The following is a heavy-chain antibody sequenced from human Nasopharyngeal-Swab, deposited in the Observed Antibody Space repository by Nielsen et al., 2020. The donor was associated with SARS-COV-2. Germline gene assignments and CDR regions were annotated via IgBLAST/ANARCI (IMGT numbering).Heavy chain of an antibody. Sequence: SVKVSCKASGFTFTSSAVQWVRQARGQRLEWIGWIVVGSGNTNYAQKFQERVTITRDMSTGTAYMELSSLRSEDTAVYYCAVASSGRYFPQGAFDIWGQGTMVTVSS. CDR3: AVASSGRYFPQGAFDI. V-gene: IGHV1-58*01. CDR1: GFTFTSSA. D-gene: IGHD6-19*01. J-gene: IGHJ3*02. CDR2: IVVGSGNT.